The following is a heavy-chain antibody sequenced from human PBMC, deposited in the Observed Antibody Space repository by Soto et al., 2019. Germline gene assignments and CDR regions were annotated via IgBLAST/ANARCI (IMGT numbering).Heavy chain of an antibody. Sequence: ETLSLSCAASGFTFSSYSMNWVRQAPGKGLEWVSRINSDGSSTSYADSVKGRFTISRDNAKNTLYLQMNSLRAEDTAVYYCARASGTATYWGQGTLVTVSS. V-gene: IGHV3-74*01. CDR3: ARASGTATY. CDR1: GFTFSSYS. CDR2: INSDGSST. D-gene: IGHD3-10*01. J-gene: IGHJ4*02.